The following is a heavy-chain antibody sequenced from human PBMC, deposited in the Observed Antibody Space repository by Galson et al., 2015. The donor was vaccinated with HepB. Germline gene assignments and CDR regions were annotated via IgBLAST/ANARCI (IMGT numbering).Heavy chain of an antibody. CDR3: ARGQGGSLLYNWLDA. V-gene: IGHV3-20*01. CDR1: GFTFDDHA. CDR2: INWNGGIT. D-gene: IGHD1-26*01. J-gene: IGHJ5*02. Sequence: SLRLSCAASGFTFDDHAMSWVRQAPGKGLEWVSGINWNGGITGYADSVKDRFTISRDNAKNSLYLEMNSLRAEDTALYHCARGQGGSLLYNWLDAPGQGTLVTVST.